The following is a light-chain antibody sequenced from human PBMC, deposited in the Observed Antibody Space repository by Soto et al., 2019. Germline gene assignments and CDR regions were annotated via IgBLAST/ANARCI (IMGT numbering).Light chain of an antibody. CDR2: GAS. CDR3: QQYGRSPPFA. J-gene: IGKJ2*01. CDR1: QSVSSNY. V-gene: IGKV3-20*01. Sequence: EIVLTQSPGTLSLSPGERATLSCRASQSVSSNYIAWYQQNPGQAPRLLIYGASTRATGIPDRFGGSGSGTDFTLTISRLEPEDFAVYFCQQYGRSPPFAFGQGTKVDIK.